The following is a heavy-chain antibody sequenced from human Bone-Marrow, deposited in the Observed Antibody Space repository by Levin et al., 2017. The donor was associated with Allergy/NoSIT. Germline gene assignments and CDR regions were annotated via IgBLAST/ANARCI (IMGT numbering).Heavy chain of an antibody. V-gene: IGHV3-7*04. D-gene: IGHD4-17*01. J-gene: IGHJ4*02. CDR3: ARDRYGDYEDY. CDR2: IKQDGSEK. CDR1: GFTFSSYW. Sequence: PGGSLRLSCAASGFTFSSYWMSWVRQAPGKGLEWVGNIKQDGSEKYYVDSVKGRFTISRDNAKNSLYLQMNSLRAEDTAVYYCARDRYGDYEDYWGQGTLVTVSS.